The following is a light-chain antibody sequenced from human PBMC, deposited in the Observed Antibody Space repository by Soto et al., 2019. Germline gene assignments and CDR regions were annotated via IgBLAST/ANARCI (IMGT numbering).Light chain of an antibody. CDR1: QSVNIY. Sequence: EIVMTQSPATLSVSPGERATLSCRASQSVNIYLAWYQQKPGQAPRLLIFGATYRATGIPARFSGSGSGTEFNLTISSRQSEDFGVYFCQQYDDWLRLTFGGGTKVDIK. CDR3: QQYDDWLRLT. V-gene: IGKV3D-15*01. CDR2: GAT. J-gene: IGKJ4*01.